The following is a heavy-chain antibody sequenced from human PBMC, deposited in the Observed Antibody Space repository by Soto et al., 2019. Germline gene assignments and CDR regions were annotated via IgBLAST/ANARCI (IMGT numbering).Heavy chain of an antibody. CDR2: FYYSGST. J-gene: IGHJ6*03. Sequence: QLQLEESGPGRVKPSETLPLTCTVSGGSISSSSCYWGWIRQSPGKGLEWIGRFYYSGSTYYSPSLRSRVTISGDTSRKQISLRLSSVTAADTAVYYCARISVASRYMDVWGKGTTVTVSS. D-gene: IGHD5-12*01. V-gene: IGHV4-39*01. CDR3: ARISVASRYMDV. CDR1: GGSISSSSCY.